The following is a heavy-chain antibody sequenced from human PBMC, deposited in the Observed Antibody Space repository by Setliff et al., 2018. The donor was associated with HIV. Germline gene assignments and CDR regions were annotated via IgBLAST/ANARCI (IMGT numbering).Heavy chain of an antibody. D-gene: IGHD3-3*01. CDR3: ARDRGSYNFWSGLARGDNWFDP. CDR2: ISAYNGNT. V-gene: IGHV1-18*01. CDR1: GYTFTSYG. Sequence: GASVKVSCKASGYTFTSYGISWVRQAPGQGLEWMGWISAYNGNTNYAQKLQGRVTMTTDTSTSTAYMELRSLRSDDTAVYYCARDRGSYNFWSGLARGDNWFDPWGQGTLVTVSS. J-gene: IGHJ5*02.